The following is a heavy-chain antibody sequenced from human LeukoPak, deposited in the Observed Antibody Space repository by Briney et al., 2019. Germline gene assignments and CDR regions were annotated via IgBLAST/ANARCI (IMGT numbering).Heavy chain of an antibody. CDR3: ARDSETSNFWTGYAH. CDR1: GFTFSSYW. D-gene: IGHD3/OR15-3a*01. Sequence: GGSLRLSCAASGFTFSSYWMSWVRQAPGKGLEWVANIKQDGSEKYYVDSVKGRFTISRDNAKNSLYLQMNSLRAEDTAVYYCARDSETSNFWTGYAHWGQGTLVTVSS. V-gene: IGHV3-7*01. CDR2: IKQDGSEK. J-gene: IGHJ4*02.